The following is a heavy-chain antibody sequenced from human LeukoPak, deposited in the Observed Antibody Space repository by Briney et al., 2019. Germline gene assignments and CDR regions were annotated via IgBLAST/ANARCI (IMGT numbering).Heavy chain of an antibody. CDR3: AKDPNYLPIHSSRFGFGDY. D-gene: IGHD6-13*01. CDR2: ISGSGGST. V-gene: IGHV3-23*01. CDR1: GFTFSSYA. J-gene: IGHJ4*02. Sequence: GGSLRLSCAASGFTFSSYAMIWVRQPPGKGLEWVAAISGSGGSTYYAYSVKGRFTISRDNSKNTLYLQMNSLRAEDTALYYCAKDPNYLPIHSSRFGFGDYWGQGTMVTVSS.